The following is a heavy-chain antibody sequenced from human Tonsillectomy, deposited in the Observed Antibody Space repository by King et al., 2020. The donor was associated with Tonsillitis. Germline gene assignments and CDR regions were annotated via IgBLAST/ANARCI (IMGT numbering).Heavy chain of an antibody. CDR2: FNSVGDT. J-gene: IGHJ2*01. V-gene: IGHV3-66*01. Sequence: VQLVESGGGLVQPGGSLRLSCAASGFVFSGNHMSWVRQAPGKGLEWVSVFNSVGDTHSADSVRDRFTISRDNSQNKLYLQMNNLSAEDTAVYYCARDPTGYWYFDLWGRGTLVSVSS. CDR1: GFVFSGNH. CDR3: ARDPTGYWYFDL.